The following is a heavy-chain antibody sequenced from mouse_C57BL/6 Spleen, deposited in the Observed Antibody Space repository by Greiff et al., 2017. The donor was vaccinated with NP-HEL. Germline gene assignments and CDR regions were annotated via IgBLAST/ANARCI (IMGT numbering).Heavy chain of an antibody. D-gene: IGHD1-1*01. V-gene: IGHV1-69*01. CDR2: IDPSDSYT. CDR3: ARPHYYGSSYEVFAY. J-gene: IGHJ3*01. Sequence: VKLMESGAELVMPGASVKLSCKASGYTFTSYWMHWVKQRPGQGLEWIGEIDPSDSYTNYNQKFKGKSTLTVDKSSSTAYMQLSSLTSEDSAVYYCARPHYYGSSYEVFAYWGQGTLVTVSA. CDR1: GYTFTSYW.